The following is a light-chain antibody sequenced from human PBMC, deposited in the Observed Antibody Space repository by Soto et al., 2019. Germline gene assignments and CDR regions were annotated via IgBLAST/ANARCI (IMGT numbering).Light chain of an antibody. Sequence: EVVMPQSPLSLPVILGQPASISCRSIQSLVSGDGTTYLNWFQQRPGQSPRRLISKVSNREPGVPDGFGGIASCTYFTLTISRVVAEDVGIYYGRQHTHWPPYSFGHENPLQIK. J-gene: IGKJ2*01. V-gene: IGKV2-30*01. CDR3: RQHTHWPPYS. CDR2: KVS. CDR1: QSLVSGDGTTY.